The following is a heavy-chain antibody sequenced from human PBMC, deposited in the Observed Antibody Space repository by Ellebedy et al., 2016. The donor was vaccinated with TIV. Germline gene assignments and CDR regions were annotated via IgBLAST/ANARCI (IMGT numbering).Heavy chain of an antibody. CDR2: IWYDGSNK. CDR3: ARDGIVVVPAAFNVVWFDP. D-gene: IGHD2-2*01. Sequence: GGSLRLSXAASGFTFSSYGMHWVRQAPGKGLEWVAVIWYDGSNKYYADSVKGRFTISRDNSKNTLYLQMNSLRAEDTAVYYCARDGIVVVPAAFNVVWFDPWGQGTLVTVSS. J-gene: IGHJ5*02. CDR1: GFTFSSYG. V-gene: IGHV3-33*01.